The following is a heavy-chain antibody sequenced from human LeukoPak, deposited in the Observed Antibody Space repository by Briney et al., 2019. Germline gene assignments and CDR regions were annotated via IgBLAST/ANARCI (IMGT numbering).Heavy chain of an antibody. CDR2: FDPEDGET. V-gene: IGHV1-24*01. Sequence: ASVKVSCKVSGYTLTELSMHWVRQAPGKGLEWMGGFDPEDGETIYAQKFQGRVTMTEDTSTDTAYMELSSLRSGDTAVYYCATYLLPPRGYSGYAYDYWGQGTLVTVSS. CDR1: GYTLTELS. D-gene: IGHD5-12*01. CDR3: ATYLLPPRGYSGYAYDY. J-gene: IGHJ4*02.